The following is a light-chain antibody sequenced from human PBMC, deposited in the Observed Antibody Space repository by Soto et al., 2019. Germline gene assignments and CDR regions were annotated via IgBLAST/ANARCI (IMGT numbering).Light chain of an antibody. CDR2: GAS. CDR3: QQYNNWPPPT. V-gene: IGKV3-15*01. Sequence: EIVMTQSPATLSVSPGERVTLSCRASQSVSSNLAWYQQKPGQAPRLLIYGASTRATDIPARFSGSGSGTEFTLTISSLQSEDFAVYYCQQYNNWPPPTFGQGTKVEIK. J-gene: IGKJ1*01. CDR1: QSVSSN.